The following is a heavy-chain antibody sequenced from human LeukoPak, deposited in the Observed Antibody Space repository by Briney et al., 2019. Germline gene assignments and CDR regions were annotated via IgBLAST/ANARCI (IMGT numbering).Heavy chain of an antibody. CDR3: TSGTIGYLVFPAPR. Sequence: GGSLRLSCAASGFAFSNAWMSWLRQAPGKGLEWVGRIKSKTDGGTTDYAAPVKGRFTISRDDSKNTLNLQMNSLKTEDTVVYYCTSGTIGYLVFPAPRWGQGTLVTVSS. CDR2: IKSKTDGGTT. J-gene: IGHJ4*02. V-gene: IGHV3-15*01. CDR1: GFAFSNAW. D-gene: IGHD3-22*01.